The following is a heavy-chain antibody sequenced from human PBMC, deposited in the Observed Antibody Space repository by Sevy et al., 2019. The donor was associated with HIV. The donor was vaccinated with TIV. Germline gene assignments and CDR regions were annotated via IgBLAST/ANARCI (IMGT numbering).Heavy chain of an antibody. D-gene: IGHD1-26*01. Sequence: GGSLRLSCTASGFTFGDYAVSWFRQAPGKGLEWVGFIRSKAYGGSTEYAASVKGRLTISRDDSKSIASLQMNSLKTEDTAVYFCARDAGGNGGSYFYYFDYWGQGSLVTVSS. J-gene: IGHJ4*02. CDR1: GFTFGDYA. CDR3: ARDAGGNGGSYFYYFDY. V-gene: IGHV3-49*03. CDR2: IRSKAYGGST.